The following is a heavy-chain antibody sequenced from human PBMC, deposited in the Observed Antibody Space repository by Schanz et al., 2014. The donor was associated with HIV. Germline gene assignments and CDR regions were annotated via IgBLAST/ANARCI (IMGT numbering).Heavy chain of an antibody. J-gene: IGHJ1*01. CDR1: GYIFTSNG. V-gene: IGHV1-18*01. D-gene: IGHD2-15*01. Sequence: QVQLVQSGAEVKKPGASVKVSCKASGYIFTSNGISWVRQAPGQGLEWMGWISAYNGKTNYARKVQGRVTMTTDTSTTTAYMELRSLRSDDTAVYYCARGNLAWCGGGSCYTRFQFFQVWGQGTLITVSS. CDR3: ARGNLAWCGGGSCYTRFQFFQV. CDR2: ISAYNGKT.